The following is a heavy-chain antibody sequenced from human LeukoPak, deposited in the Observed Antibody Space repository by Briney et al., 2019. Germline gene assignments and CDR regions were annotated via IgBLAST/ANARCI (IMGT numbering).Heavy chain of an antibody. J-gene: IGHJ4*02. D-gene: IGHD3-22*01. CDR3: ARDSRDYDSSGYYRG. CDR2: ISSSSSYI. V-gene: IGHV3-21*04. CDR1: GFTFSSYS. Sequence: GGSLRLSCAASGFTFSSYSMNWVRQAPGKGLEWVPSISSSSSYIYYADSVKGRFTISRDNAKNSLYLQMNSLRAEDTAVYYCARDSRDYDSSGYYRGWGQGTLVTVSS.